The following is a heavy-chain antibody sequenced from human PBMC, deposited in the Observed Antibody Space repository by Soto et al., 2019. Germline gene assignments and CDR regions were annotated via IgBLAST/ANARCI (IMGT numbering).Heavy chain of an antibody. J-gene: IGHJ5*02. D-gene: IGHD6-13*01. V-gene: IGHV4-4*07. CDR3: ARSSIAAAGTGWFDP. Sequence: QVQLQESGPGLVKPSETLSLTCTVSGGSISSYYWSWIRQPAGKGLARIGRIYTSGSTNYNPSLKSRVTMSVDTSKNQFSLKLSSVTAADTAVYYCARSSIAAAGTGWFDPWGQGTLVTVSS. CDR1: GGSISSYY. CDR2: IYTSGST.